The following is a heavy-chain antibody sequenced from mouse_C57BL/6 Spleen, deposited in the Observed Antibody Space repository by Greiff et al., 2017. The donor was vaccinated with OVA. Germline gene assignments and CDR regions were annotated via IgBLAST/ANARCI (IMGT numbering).Heavy chain of an antibody. CDR1: GFTFSSYA. V-gene: IGHV5-4*01. CDR3: ARDISGTGYFDY. J-gene: IGHJ2*01. CDR2: ISDGGSYT. Sequence: EVQGVESGGGLVKPGGSLKLSCAASGFTFSSYAMSWVRQTPEKRLEWVATISDGGSYTYYPDNVKGRFTISRDNAKNNLYLQMSHLKSEDTAMYYCARDISGTGYFDYWGQGTTLTVSS. D-gene: IGHD4-1*01.